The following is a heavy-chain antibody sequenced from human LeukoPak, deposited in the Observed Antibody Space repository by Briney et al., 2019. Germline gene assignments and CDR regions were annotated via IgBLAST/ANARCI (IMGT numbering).Heavy chain of an antibody. CDR3: ARDGGYCSSGTICYSRAEYYYYGLDV. D-gene: IGHD2-2*01. J-gene: IGHJ6*02. CDR2: INPSSGGT. CDR1: GYIFPDYY. V-gene: IGHV1-2*06. Sequence: EASVNVSCKGSGYIFPDYYIYWVRQAPGQGLEWMGRINPSSGGTNYAQKFQGRVTMARDTSISTVYMELSRLRSDDTAVYYCARDGGYCSSGTICYSRAEYYYYGLDVWGQGTTVTVSS.